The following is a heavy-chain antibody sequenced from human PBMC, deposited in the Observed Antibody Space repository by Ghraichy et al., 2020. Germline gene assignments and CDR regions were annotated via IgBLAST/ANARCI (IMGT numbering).Heavy chain of an antibody. D-gene: IGHD1-26*01. CDR1: GGSISSYY. V-gene: IGHV4-59*08. Sequence: SETLSLTCTVSGGSISSYYWSWIRQPPGKGLEWIGYIYYSGSTNYNPSLKSRVTISVDTSKNQFSLKLSSVTAADTAVYYCVRLGSESVRYFDYWGQGTLVTFSS. J-gene: IGHJ4*02. CDR3: VRLGSESVRYFDY. CDR2: IYYSGST.